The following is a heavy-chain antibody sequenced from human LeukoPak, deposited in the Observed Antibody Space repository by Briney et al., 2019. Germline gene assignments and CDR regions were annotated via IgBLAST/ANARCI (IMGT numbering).Heavy chain of an antibody. Sequence: SETLSLTCTVSGGSISNYYWSWIRQPPGKGLEWIGYIYTSGITNYNPSLKSRVSMSVDTSKNQFSLRLSSVTAADTAVYYCARHQPQLVSGHDYWGQGTLVTVSS. CDR2: IYTSGIT. CDR1: GGSISNYY. J-gene: IGHJ4*02. CDR3: ARHQPQLVSGHDY. D-gene: IGHD6-13*01. V-gene: IGHV4-4*09.